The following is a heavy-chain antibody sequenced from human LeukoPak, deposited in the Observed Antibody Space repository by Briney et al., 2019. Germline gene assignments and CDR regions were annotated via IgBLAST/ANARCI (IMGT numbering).Heavy chain of an antibody. Sequence: SETLSLTCTVSGGSISSGDYYWRWIRQPPGKGLEWIVYIYYSGSTYYNPPLKSRVTISVDTPKNQFSLKLSSVTAADTTVYYCAREGQGWLLYDYWGQGTLVTVSS. CDR2: IYYSGST. V-gene: IGHV4-30-4*08. CDR3: AREGQGWLLYDY. D-gene: IGHD2-2*02. CDR1: GGSISSGDYY. J-gene: IGHJ4*02.